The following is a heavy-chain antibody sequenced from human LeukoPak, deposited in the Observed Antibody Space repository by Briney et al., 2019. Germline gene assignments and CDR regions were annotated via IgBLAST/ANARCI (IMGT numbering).Heavy chain of an antibody. Sequence: SETLSLTCTVSGGSISSSSYYWGWIRQPPGKGLEWIGSIYYSGSTYYNPSLKSRVTISVDTSKNQFSLTLSSVTAADTAVYYCARTRRHYYGSGKNLSPWPAGLDIWGQGTKVTVS. CDR2: IYYSGST. CDR1: GGSISSSSYY. CDR3: ARTRRHYYGSGKNLSPWPAGLDI. J-gene: IGHJ6*02. D-gene: IGHD3-10*01. V-gene: IGHV4-39*07.